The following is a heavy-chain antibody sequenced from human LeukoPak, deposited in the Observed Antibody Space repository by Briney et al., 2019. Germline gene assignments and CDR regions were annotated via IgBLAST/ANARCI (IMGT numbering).Heavy chain of an antibody. J-gene: IGHJ4*02. Sequence: ASVKVSCKASGYTFTGYYMHWVRQAPGQGLEWMGWINPNSGGTNYAQKFQGRVTMTRDTSISTAYMELSRLRSDDTAVYYCARVGGSSGWTNFDYCGQGTLVTVSS. D-gene: IGHD6-19*01. V-gene: IGHV1-2*02. CDR2: INPNSGGT. CDR1: GYTFTGYY. CDR3: ARVGGSSGWTNFDY.